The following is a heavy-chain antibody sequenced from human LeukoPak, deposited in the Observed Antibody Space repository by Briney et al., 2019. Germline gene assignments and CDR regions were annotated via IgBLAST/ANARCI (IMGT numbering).Heavy chain of an antibody. D-gene: IGHD6-19*01. CDR1: GFTFSSYA. CDR2: ISGSGGST. V-gene: IGHV3-23*01. J-gene: IGHJ4*02. Sequence: GGSLRLSCAASGFTFSSYAMSWVRQAPGKGLEWVSAISGSGGSTYYAGSVKGRFTISRDNSKNTLYLQMNSLRAEDTAVYYCAKELSSGWYTGDFDYWGQGTLVTVSS. CDR3: AKELSSGWYTGDFDY.